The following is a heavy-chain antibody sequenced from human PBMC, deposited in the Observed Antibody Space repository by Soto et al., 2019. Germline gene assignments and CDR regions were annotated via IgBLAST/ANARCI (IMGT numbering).Heavy chain of an antibody. CDR3: ARGGLEPFDY. CDR1: GFNLGSYW. D-gene: IGHD1-1*01. Sequence: EVQLVKSGGGLVQPGGSLRLSCAASGFNLGSYWMHWVRQAPGKGLVWVSRINDYGTTINYAESVEGRFTISRDDAKSEVYLQMNKLRAEDTAVYYCARGGLEPFDYWGQGALVTVSS. J-gene: IGHJ4*02. CDR2: INDYGTTI. V-gene: IGHV3-74*01.